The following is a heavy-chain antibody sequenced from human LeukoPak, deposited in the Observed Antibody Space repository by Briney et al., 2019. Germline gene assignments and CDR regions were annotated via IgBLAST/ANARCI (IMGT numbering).Heavy chain of an antibody. CDR3: ARLVAGTPKGNFDY. V-gene: IGHV4-59*01. Sequence: SETLSLTCTVSGGSITNFYWSWIRQPPGKGLEWIGYMYNTGSINYNPSLKSRVTMSVDTSKKQFSLKLSSVTAADTAVYYCARLVAGTPKGNFDYWGQGTLVTVSS. J-gene: IGHJ4*02. D-gene: IGHD6-19*01. CDR1: GGSITNFY. CDR2: MYNTGSI.